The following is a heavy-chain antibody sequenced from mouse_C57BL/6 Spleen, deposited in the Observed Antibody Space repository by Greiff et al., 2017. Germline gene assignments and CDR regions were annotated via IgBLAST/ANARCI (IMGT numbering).Heavy chain of an antibody. CDR2: IDPSDSYT. CDR3: ASWSLYYFDY. V-gene: IGHV1-69*01. J-gene: IGHJ2*01. Sequence: QVQLQQSGAELVMPGASVKLSCKASGYTFTSYWMHWVKQRPGQGLEWIGEIDPSDSYTNYNQKFKGKSTLTVDKSSSTASMQLSSLTSEDSAVYYCASWSLYYFDYWGQGTTLTVSS. CDR1: GYTFTSYW. D-gene: IGHD6-2*01.